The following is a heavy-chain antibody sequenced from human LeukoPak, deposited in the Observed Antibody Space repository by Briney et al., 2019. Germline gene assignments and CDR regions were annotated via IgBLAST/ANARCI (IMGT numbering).Heavy chain of an antibody. D-gene: IGHD3-22*01. CDR1: GFTFSDHY. CDR3: AGAVSDSSGHYYFDY. J-gene: IGHJ4*02. V-gene: IGHV3-72*01. Sequence: PGGSQRLSCAASGFTFSDHYMDWVRQAPGKGLEWVGRIRNKAKSYTTEYAASVMGRFTVSRDDSKNSVYLQMNSLKSEDTAVYYCAGAVSDSSGHYYFDYWGQGTLVTVSS. CDR2: IRNKAKSYTT.